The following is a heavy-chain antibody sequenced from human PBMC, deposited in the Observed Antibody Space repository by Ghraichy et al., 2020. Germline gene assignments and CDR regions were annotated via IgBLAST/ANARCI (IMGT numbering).Heavy chain of an antibody. V-gene: IGHV3-23*01. J-gene: IGHJ4*02. CDR2: ISASATET. CDR1: GFTFINYA. CDR3: AKSLNPGRVRRGVIDS. D-gene: IGHD1-26*01. Sequence: GGSLRLSCAVSGFTFINYAMHWVRQAPGKGLEWISAISASATETYYADSVRGRFTISRDNSKNTLFLQVNSLRAEDTAIYYCAKSLNPGRVRRGVIDSWGRGTLVTVSS.